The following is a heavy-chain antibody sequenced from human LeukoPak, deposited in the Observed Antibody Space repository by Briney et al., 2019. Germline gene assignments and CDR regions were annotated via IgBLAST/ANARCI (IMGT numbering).Heavy chain of an antibody. V-gene: IGHV3-30-3*01. J-gene: IGHJ4*02. CDR1: GFTFSSYA. Sequence: PGRSLRLSCAASGFTFSSYAMHWVRQAPGKGLEWVAVISYDGSNKYYADSVKGRFTISRDNSKNTLYLQMSSLRAEDTAVYYCARERGSIAALGDYWGQGTLVTVSS. CDR3: ARERGSIAALGDY. D-gene: IGHD6-6*01. CDR2: ISYDGSNK.